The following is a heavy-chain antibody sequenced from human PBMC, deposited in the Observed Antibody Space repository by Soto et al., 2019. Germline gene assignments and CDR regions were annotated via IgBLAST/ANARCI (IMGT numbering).Heavy chain of an antibody. CDR2: IYPGDSDT. D-gene: IGHD5-18*01. CDR1: GYSFTNYW. J-gene: IGHJ4*02. Sequence: GASLKISCKGSGYSFTNYWIGWVRQMPGKGLEWMGIIYPGDSDTRYSPSFQGQVIISVDQSISTAYLQWSSLQASDTAMYYCARQDYNYAYFDFWGQGTLVTVSS. V-gene: IGHV5-51*01. CDR3: ARQDYNYAYFDF.